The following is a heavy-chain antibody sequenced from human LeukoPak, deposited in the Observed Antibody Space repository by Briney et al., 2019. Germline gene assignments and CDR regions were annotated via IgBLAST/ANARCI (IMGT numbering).Heavy chain of an antibody. Sequence: GASVKVSCKASGYTFTGYYMHWVRQAPGKGLEWMGGFDPEDGETIYAQKFQGRVTMTEDTSTDTAYMELSSLRSEDTAVYYCATWNYYDSSGYYQYFDYWGQGTLVTVSS. J-gene: IGHJ4*02. D-gene: IGHD3-22*01. V-gene: IGHV1-24*01. CDR3: ATWNYYDSSGYYQYFDY. CDR2: FDPEDGET. CDR1: GYTFTGYY.